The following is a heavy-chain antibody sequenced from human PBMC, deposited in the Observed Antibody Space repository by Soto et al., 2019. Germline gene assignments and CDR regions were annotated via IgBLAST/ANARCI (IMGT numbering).Heavy chain of an antibody. V-gene: IGHV1-2*02. CDR1: GHSFTGHY. J-gene: IGHJ6*02. D-gene: IGHD3-3*02. Sequence: QVQLVQSGAEVKKPGASVKVSCKVSGHSFTGHYMHWVRQAPGQGLEWMGWISSNSGDTNYARKFQGRVTMTRDTSIKTVYMELSSLRSDDTAVYYCARAQIGFLDWLPDNYCDGMDVWGQGTTVTVPS. CDR3: ARAQIGFLDWLPDNYCDGMDV. CDR2: ISSNSGDT.